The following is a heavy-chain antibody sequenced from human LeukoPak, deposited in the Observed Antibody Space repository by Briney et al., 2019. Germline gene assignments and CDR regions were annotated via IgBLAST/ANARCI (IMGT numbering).Heavy chain of an antibody. CDR3: ARGALSGWYSWLDP. D-gene: IGHD6-19*01. V-gene: IGHV4-59*01. J-gene: IGHJ5*02. CDR1: GGSISSYY. CDR2: IYYSGST. Sequence: PSETLSLTCTVSGGSISSYYWSWIRQPPGKGLEWIGYIYYSGSTNYNPSLKSRVTISVDTSKNQFSLKLSSVTAADTAVYYCARGALSGWYSWLDPWGQGTLVTVSS.